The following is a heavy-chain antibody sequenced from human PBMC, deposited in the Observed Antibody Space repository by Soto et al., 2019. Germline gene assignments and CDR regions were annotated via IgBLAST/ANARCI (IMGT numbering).Heavy chain of an antibody. J-gene: IGHJ4*02. CDR2: IWYDGSNK. CDR1: GFTFSSYG. Sequence: PGGSLRLSYAASGFTFSSYGMHWVRQAPGKGLEWVAVIWYDGSNKYYADSVKGRFTISRDNSKNTLYLQMNSLRAEDTAVYYCARVMDYYDSSGPIDYWGQGTLVTVS. CDR3: ARVMDYYDSSGPIDY. D-gene: IGHD3-22*01. V-gene: IGHV3-33*01.